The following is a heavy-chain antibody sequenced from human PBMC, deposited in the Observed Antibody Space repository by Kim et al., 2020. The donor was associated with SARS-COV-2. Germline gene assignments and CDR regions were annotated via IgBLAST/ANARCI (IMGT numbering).Heavy chain of an antibody. CDR2: IYHSGST. V-gene: IGHV4-38-2*02. J-gene: IGHJ4*02. D-gene: IGHD2-15*01. CDR3: ARDPSGYCSGGSCSSNY. CDR1: GYSISSGYY. Sequence: ETLSLTCTVSGYSISSGYYWGWIRQPPGKGLEWIGSIYHSGSTYYNPSLKSRVTISVDTSKNQFSLKLSSVTAADTAVYYCARDPSGYCSGGSCSSNYWGQGTLVTVSS.